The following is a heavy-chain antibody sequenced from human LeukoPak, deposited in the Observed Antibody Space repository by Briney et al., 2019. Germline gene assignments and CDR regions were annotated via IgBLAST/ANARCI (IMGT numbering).Heavy chain of an antibody. Sequence: GGSLRLSCAASGFTFSNAWMSWVRRAPGKGLEWVGRIKSKTDGGTTDYAAPVKGRLTISRDDSTNTLYLQMNSLKTEDTAVYYCTTASGWYTVFDYWGQGTLVTVSS. CDR1: GFTFSNAW. D-gene: IGHD6-19*01. V-gene: IGHV3-15*01. CDR3: TTASGWYTVFDY. CDR2: IKSKTDGGTT. J-gene: IGHJ4*02.